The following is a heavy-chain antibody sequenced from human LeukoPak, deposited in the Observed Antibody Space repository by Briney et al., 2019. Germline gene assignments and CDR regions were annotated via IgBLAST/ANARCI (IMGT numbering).Heavy chain of an antibody. J-gene: IGHJ4*02. CDR1: GFTFSSYA. D-gene: IGHD3-22*01. CDR2: ISYDGSNK. CDR3: AKDVYYYDSSGYYGADY. V-gene: IGHV3-30*04. Sequence: PGGSLRLSCAASGFTFSSYAMHWVRQAPGKGLEWVAVISYDGSNKYYADSVKGRFTISRDNSKNTLYLQMNSLRAEDTAVYYCAKDVYYYDSSGYYGADYWGQGTLVTVSS.